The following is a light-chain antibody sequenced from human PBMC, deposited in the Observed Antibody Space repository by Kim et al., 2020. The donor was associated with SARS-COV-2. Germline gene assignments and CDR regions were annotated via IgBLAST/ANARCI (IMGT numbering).Light chain of an antibody. Sequence: QSALTQPASVSGSPGQSITISCTGTSSDVGGYNYVSWYQQHPGKAPKLMIYDVSNRPSGVSNRFSGSKSGNTASLTISGLQAEDEADYYCSSYTSSSRFGGGTQLTVL. J-gene: IGLJ2*01. CDR2: DVS. CDR3: SSYTSSSR. V-gene: IGLV2-14*03. CDR1: SSDVGGYNY.